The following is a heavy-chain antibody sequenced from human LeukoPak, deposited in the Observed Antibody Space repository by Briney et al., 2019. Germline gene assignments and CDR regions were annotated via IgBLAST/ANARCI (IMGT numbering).Heavy chain of an antibody. Sequence: GGSLRLSCAASGFTFSSHSMNWVRQAPGKGLEWVSYISSSSSTIYYADSVKGRFTISRDNAKNSLYLQMNSLRAEDTAVYYCARDFGPAKLRLFCDYWGQGTLVTASS. CDR2: ISSSSSTI. CDR3: ARDFGPAKLRLFCDY. J-gene: IGHJ4*02. V-gene: IGHV3-48*01. CDR1: GFTFSSHS. D-gene: IGHD3-22*01.